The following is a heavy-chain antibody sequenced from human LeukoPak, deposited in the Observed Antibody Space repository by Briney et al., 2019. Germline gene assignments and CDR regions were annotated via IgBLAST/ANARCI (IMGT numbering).Heavy chain of an antibody. J-gene: IGHJ3*01. CDR3: ARVDYGDYVAAIDL. CDR1: GFTFSSNW. CDR2: INSDGSDR. D-gene: IGHD4-17*01. V-gene: IGHV3-74*01. Sequence: PGGSLRLSCAASGFTFSSNWMHWVRQSPGDGLEGVSRINSDGSDRSYADSVKGRFTISRDNAKNTLYLQMNSLKAEDTAVYYCARVDYGDYVAAIDLWGQGTLVTVFS.